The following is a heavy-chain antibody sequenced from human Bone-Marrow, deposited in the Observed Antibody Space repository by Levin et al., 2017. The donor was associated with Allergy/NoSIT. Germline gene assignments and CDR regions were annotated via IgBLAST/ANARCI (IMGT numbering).Heavy chain of an antibody. CDR3: VGSGHYGSGSYVPL. D-gene: IGHD3-10*01. V-gene: IGHV4-39*01. Sequence: GSLRLSCTVSGGSISSSSYYWGWIRQPPGKGLEWIGSIYYSGSTYYNPSLKSRVTISVDTSKNQFSLKLSSVTAADTAVYYCVGSGHYGSGSYVPLWGQGTLVTVSS. CDR1: GGSISSSSYY. CDR2: IYYSGST. J-gene: IGHJ4*02.